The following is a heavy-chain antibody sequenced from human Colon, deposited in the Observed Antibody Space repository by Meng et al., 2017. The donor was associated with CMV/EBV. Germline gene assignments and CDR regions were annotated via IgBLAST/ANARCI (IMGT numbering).Heavy chain of an antibody. CDR3: ARDGGPYRYYYGMDV. D-gene: IGHD3-16*01. CDR1: GYTFSDSY. J-gene: IGHJ6*02. Sequence: ALVKVSCKASGYTFSDSYIHWVRQAPGQGLQWMGWINPDSGDTNYEQKFRGRVTMTRDTSIDTVYMELSRLTSDDTAVYYCARDGGPYRYYYGMDVWGRGTAVTVSS. V-gene: IGHV1-2*02. CDR2: INPDSGDT.